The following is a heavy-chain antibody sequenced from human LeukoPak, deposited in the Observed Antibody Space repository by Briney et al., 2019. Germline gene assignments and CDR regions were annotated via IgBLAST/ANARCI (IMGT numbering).Heavy chain of an antibody. CDR2: ISGSGGST. CDR1: GFTFSSYA. Sequence: GGSLRLSCAASGFTFSSYAMSWVRQAPGKGPEWVSAISGSGGSTYYADSVKGRFTISRDNSKNTLYLQMNSLRAEDTAVYYCAKPDYYDSSGSPYWGQGTLVTVSS. D-gene: IGHD3-22*01. CDR3: AKPDYYDSSGSPY. V-gene: IGHV3-23*01. J-gene: IGHJ4*02.